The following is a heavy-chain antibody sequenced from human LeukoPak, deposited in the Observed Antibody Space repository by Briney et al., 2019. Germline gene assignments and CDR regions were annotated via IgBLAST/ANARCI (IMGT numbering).Heavy chain of an antibody. J-gene: IGHJ3*02. D-gene: IGHD3-22*01. CDR2: IPSGGNT. CDR3: ARNDRGAFDI. CDR1: GFTVSRNY. V-gene: IGHV3-53*01. Sequence: PGGSLRLSCAASGFTVSRNYMSWVRQAPGKGLEWVSVIPSGGNTYYTDSVKGRFTISRDNSKNTLYLQMSSLRVEDTAVYYCARNDRGAFDIWGQGTMVTVSS.